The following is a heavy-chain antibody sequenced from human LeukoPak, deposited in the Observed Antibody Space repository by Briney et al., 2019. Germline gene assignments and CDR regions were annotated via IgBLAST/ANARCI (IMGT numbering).Heavy chain of an antibody. CDR1: GGSFSGYY. CDR2: INHSGST. J-gene: IGHJ4*02. V-gene: IGHV4-34*01. Sequence: SETLSLTCAVYGGSFSGYYWSWIRQPPGKGLEWIGEINHSGSTNYNPSLKSRVTISVDTSKNQFSLKLSSVTAADTAVYYCARGPLSYYFDYWGQGTLVTVSS. CDR3: ARGPLSYYFDY. D-gene: IGHD2-2*01.